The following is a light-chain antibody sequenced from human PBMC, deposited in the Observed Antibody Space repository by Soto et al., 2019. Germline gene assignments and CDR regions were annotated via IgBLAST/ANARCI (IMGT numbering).Light chain of an antibody. V-gene: IGKV3-20*01. CDR2: GAS. CDR1: QSVSSSY. CDR3: QQSYTTPPIT. J-gene: IGKJ5*01. Sequence: IVLTQSPGTLSLSPGERATLSCRASQSVSSSYLAWYQQKPGQAPRLLIYGASSRATGIPDRFSGSGSGTDFTLTISSLQPEDFAMYYCQQSYTTPPITFGQGTRLEIK.